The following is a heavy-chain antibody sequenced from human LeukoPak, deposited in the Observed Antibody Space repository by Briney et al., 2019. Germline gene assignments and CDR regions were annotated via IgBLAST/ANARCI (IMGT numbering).Heavy chain of an antibody. CDR3: ATPGRIPEAANWFDP. CDR1: GFTFPNAW. V-gene: IGHV3-15*01. CDR2: IKSRTDGGTT. Sequence: GGSLRLPCAASGFTFPNAWMSWLRQAPGKGLEWVGHIKSRTDGGTTDYAAPVKGRFTISRDDSENTLYLQMNSLKTEDTAVYYCATPGRIPEAANWFDPWGQGTLVTVSS. D-gene: IGHD6-13*01. J-gene: IGHJ5*02.